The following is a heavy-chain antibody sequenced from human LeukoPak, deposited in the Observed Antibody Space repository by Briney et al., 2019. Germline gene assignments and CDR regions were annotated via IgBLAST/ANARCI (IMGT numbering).Heavy chain of an antibody. J-gene: IGHJ5*02. Sequence: GESLKISCKGSGYTFTNYWIAWVRQMPGKGLEWMGIIYAGDSDTRYSPSFQGQVTISADKSINTAYLQWSSLKASDTAMYYCARQAAAQGPWGQGTLVTVSS. CDR2: IYAGDSDT. V-gene: IGHV5-51*01. CDR3: ARQAAAQGP. D-gene: IGHD6-13*01. CDR1: GYTFTNYW.